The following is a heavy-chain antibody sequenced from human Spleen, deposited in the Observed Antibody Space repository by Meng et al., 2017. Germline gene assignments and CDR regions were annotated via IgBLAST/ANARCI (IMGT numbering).Heavy chain of an antibody. CDR1: GGSISSNNW. V-gene: IGHV4-4*02. CDR2: IYHSGST. D-gene: IGHD3-10*01. Sequence: QVQLLGSGPALVKPSGTLSLTGAGSGGSISSNNWWSWVRQPPGKGLEWIGEIYHSGSTNYNPSLKSRVTMSVDKSKNQFSLKLSSVTAADTAVYYCASQVFSGLNWFGPWGQGTLVTVSS. CDR3: ASQVFSGLNWFGP. J-gene: IGHJ5*02.